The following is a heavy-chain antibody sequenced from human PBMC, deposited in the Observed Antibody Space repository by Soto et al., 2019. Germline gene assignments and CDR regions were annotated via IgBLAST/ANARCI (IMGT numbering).Heavy chain of an antibody. D-gene: IGHD6-19*01. CDR3: AREVRTSGWFRRLDS. J-gene: IGHJ4*02. Sequence: GGSLRLSCAVSGFTFNDYYMSWIRQAPGKGLEWISYISGGGSTTYHAASVRGRFTISRDNAKNSLFLQMNSLRAEDTAVYYCAREVRTSGWFRRLDSWGQGILVTVSS. CDR1: GFTFNDYY. CDR2: ISGGGSTT. V-gene: IGHV3-11*01.